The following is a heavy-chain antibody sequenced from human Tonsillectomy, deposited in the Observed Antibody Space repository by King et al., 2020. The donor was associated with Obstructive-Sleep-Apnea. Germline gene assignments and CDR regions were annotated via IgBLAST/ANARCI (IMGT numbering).Heavy chain of an antibody. V-gene: IGHV3-30-3*01. CDR2: ISYDGNKK. CDR1: GFTFSNYS. D-gene: IGHD3-22*01. CDR3: AYFDSSGYYSYFDY. J-gene: IGHJ4*02. Sequence: VQLVESGGGVVQPGRSLRLSCAASGFTFSNYSMHWVRQAPGKGLEWVALISYDGNKKYYADSVKGRFTISRDNSKSALFLQMNSLRAEDTAVYYCAYFDSSGYYSYFDYWGQGTLVTVSS.